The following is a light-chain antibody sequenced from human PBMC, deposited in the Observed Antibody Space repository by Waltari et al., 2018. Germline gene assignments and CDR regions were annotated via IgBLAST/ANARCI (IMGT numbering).Light chain of an antibody. CDR2: ATS. Sequence: DIQMTQSPSSLSASVGDRVTITCRASQRIDTYLSWYQQKAGKPPKLLVYATSTLQSGVPSRFSGSGSGTDFTLTVTSLQPEDFATYFCLQTYNTPYTFGQGTKLEIK. CDR1: QRIDTY. CDR3: LQTYNTPYT. V-gene: IGKV1-39*01. J-gene: IGKJ2*01.